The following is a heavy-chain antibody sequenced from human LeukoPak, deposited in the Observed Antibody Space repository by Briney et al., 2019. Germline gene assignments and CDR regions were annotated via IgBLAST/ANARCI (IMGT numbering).Heavy chain of an antibody. V-gene: IGHV3-23*01. CDR1: GFTFSSHA. J-gene: IGHJ4*02. CDR2: ISGSGGST. Sequence: GGSLRLSCAASGFTFSSHAMSWVRQAPGKGLEWGSAISGSGGSTYYADSVKGRCTISRDKSKNTLYLQMNSLRAEDTAVYYCAKGLAVAGHFDYWGQGTLVTVSS. CDR3: AKGLAVAGHFDY. D-gene: IGHD6-19*01.